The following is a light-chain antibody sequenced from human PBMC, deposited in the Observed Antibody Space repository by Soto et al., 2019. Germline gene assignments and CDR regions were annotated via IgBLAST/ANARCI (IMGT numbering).Light chain of an antibody. Sequence: EIVLTQSPATLSLSPGEGATLSCRASQSVSNYIAWYQQKPGQAPRVLIYDASNRAAGVPARFSGSGSGTDFTLTISSLEPEDFAVYYCQQYGSSPPITFGQGTRLEIK. J-gene: IGKJ5*01. CDR1: QSVSNY. CDR3: QQYGSSPPIT. V-gene: IGKV3-11*01. CDR2: DAS.